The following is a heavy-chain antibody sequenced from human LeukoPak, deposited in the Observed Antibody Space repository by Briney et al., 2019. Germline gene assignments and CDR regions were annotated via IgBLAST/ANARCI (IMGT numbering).Heavy chain of an antibody. J-gene: IGHJ5*02. CDR1: GGSFSGYY. V-gene: IGHV4-34*01. D-gene: IGHD3-22*01. Sequence: SETLSLTCAVYGGSFSGYYWSWIRQPPGKGLEWIGEINHSGSTNYNPSLKSRVTISVDTSKNQFSLKLSSVTAADTAVYYCARAVGSHYYDSSGYPNWFDPWGQGTLVTVSS. CDR2: INHSGST. CDR3: ARAVGSHYYDSSGYPNWFDP.